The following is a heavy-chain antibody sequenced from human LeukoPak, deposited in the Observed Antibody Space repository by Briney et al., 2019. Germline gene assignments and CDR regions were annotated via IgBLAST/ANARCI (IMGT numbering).Heavy chain of an antibody. V-gene: IGHV4-59*06. CDR1: GGSISSYY. Sequence: SETLSLTCTVSGGSISSYYWSWIRQHPGKGLEWIGYIYYSGSPYYSPSLESRVTISADTSQNQFSLKLNSVTAADTAIYYCARLFCSGASCSRGGGFDYWGQGTLVTVSS. CDR2: IYYSGSP. J-gene: IGHJ4*02. D-gene: IGHD2-15*01. CDR3: ARLFCSGASCSRGGGFDY.